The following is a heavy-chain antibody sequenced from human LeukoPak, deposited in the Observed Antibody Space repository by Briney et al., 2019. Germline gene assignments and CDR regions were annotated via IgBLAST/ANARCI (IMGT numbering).Heavy chain of an antibody. V-gene: IGHV1-46*01. CDR3: ATPLLDLPIVGAKGIGYYYYGMDV. CDR2: INPSGGST. CDR1: GYTFTSYY. J-gene: IGHJ6*02. Sequence: ASVKVSCKASGYTFTSYYMHWVRQAPGQGLEWMGIINPSGGSTSYAQKFQGRVTMTRDTSTSTVYMELSSLRSEDTAVYYCATPLLDLPIVGAKGIGYYYYGMDVWGQGTTVTVSS. D-gene: IGHD1-26*01.